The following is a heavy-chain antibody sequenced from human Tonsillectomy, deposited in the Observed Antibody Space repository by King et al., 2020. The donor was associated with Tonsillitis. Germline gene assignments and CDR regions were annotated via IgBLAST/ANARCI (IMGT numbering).Heavy chain of an antibody. V-gene: IGHV4-39*07. CDR3: ATNTGYCNSNGCYLSNFDH. Sequence: LQLQESRPGLVRPSETLSLTCSVAGGSISTSSYYWGWLRQPPGKGLEWIGSIFHSGTTFYNASLKSRVSISVDTSKNQFSLKLNSVTAADTAVYFCATNTGYCNSNGCYLSNFDHWGQGTLVIVSS. CDR1: GGSISTSSYY. CDR2: IFHSGTT. D-gene: IGHD2-2*01. J-gene: IGHJ4*02.